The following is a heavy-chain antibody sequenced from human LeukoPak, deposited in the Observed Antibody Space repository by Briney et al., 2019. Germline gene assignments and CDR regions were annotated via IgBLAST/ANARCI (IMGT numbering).Heavy chain of an antibody. J-gene: IGHJ4*02. CDR3: AILESSWHVGAPGD. CDR2: INPSGGST. D-gene: IGHD6-13*01. CDR1: GYTFTSYY. V-gene: IGHV1-46*01. Sequence: ASAKVSCKASGYTFTSYYMHWVRQAPGQGLEWMGIINPSGGSTSYAQKFQGRVTMTRGTSTSTVYMELSSLRSEDTAVYYCAILESSWHVGAPGDWGQGTLVTVSS.